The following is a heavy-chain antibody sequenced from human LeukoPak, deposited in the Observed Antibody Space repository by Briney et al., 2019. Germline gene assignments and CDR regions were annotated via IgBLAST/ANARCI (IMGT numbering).Heavy chain of an antibody. J-gene: IGHJ4*02. CDR2: IGTAGDT. V-gene: IGHV3-13*01. Sequence: GGSLRLSCAAYGFTFSSYDMDWVRHATGKGLEWVSAIGTAGDTYYPGSVKGRFTISRENANNSLYLQMNSLRAGDTAVYYCARGKAYDSSGYYKLFDYWGQGTLVTVSS. CDR3: ARGKAYDSSGYYKLFDY. CDR1: GFTFSSYD. D-gene: IGHD3-22*01.